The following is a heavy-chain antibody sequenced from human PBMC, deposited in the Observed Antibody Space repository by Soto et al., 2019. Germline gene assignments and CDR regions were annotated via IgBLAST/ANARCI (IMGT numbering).Heavy chain of an antibody. CDR3: TGPYPYYFDS. J-gene: IGHJ4*02. V-gene: IGHV4-34*01. Sequence: QVQLQQWGAGLLKPSETLSLTCTVYGGSFSTYYWSWIRQPPGKGLEWLGEINHSGNTNYNPSLTGRVHTSFDTSKNQFSLKLNSVTAADTAVYYCTGPYPYYFDSWGQGTLVTVSS. CDR1: GGSFSTYY. CDR2: INHSGNT.